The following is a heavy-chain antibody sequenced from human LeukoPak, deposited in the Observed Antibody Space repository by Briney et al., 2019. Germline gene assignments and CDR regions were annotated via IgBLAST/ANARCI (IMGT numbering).Heavy chain of an antibody. D-gene: IGHD3-16*01. V-gene: IGHV3-48*01. CDR1: GFTFSSYS. CDR3: ARDRTPYDSYDY. Sequence: GGSLRLSCAASGFTFSSYSMNWVRQAPGKGLEWVSYISSSSTIYYADSVKGRFTISRDNAKNSLYLQMNSLRAEDTAVYYCARDRTPYDSYDYWGQGTLVTVSS. J-gene: IGHJ4*02. CDR2: ISSSSTI.